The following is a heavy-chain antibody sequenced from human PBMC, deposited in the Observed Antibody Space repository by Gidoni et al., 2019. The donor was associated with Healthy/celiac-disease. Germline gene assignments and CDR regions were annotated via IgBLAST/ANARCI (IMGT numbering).Heavy chain of an antibody. V-gene: IGHV1-2*04. CDR2: IHPNSGGT. Sequence: QVQLVQSVAEVKKPVASVKVSCKASGYTFTCYYMHWVRQAPGQGLEWMGWIHPNSGGTNYAQKFQGWVTMTRDTSISTAYMELSRLRSDDTAVYYCARDQSSGGTNDAFDIWGQGTMVTVSS. D-gene: IGHD1-7*01. CDR1: GYTFTCYY. J-gene: IGHJ3*02. CDR3: ARDQSSGGTNDAFDI.